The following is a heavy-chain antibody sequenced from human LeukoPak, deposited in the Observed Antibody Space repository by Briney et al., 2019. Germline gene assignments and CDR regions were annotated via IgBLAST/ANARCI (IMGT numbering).Heavy chain of an antibody. V-gene: IGHV3-48*02. D-gene: IGHD4-23*01. CDR3: ARTRTTVAPYFDY. CDR1: GFTFSRYS. Sequence: GGSLRLSCAASGFTFSRYSMNWVRQAPGKGLEWVSYISSSSSTIYYADSVKGRFTISRDNAKNSLYLQMNSLRDEDTAVYYCARTRTTVAPYFDYWGQGTLVTVSS. CDR2: ISSSSSTI. J-gene: IGHJ4*02.